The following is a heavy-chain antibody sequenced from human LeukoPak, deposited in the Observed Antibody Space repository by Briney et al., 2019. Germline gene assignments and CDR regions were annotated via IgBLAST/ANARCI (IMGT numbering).Heavy chain of an antibody. CDR1: GYTPSKLT. CDR3: AASHRRFSQGFDY. Sequence: GASVRVSSVVSGYTPSKLTICSVRQAPGKGLEWVGGLDPNDGETIYAQKFQGRVIMTEDTSTDTAYMELSSLRSEDTAVFYCAASHRRFSQGFDYWGQGTLVTVSS. CDR2: LDPNDGET. D-gene: IGHD3-3*01. J-gene: IGHJ4*02. V-gene: IGHV1-24*01.